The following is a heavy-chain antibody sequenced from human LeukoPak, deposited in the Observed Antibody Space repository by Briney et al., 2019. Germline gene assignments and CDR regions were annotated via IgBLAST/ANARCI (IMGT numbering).Heavy chain of an antibody. D-gene: IGHD3-22*01. CDR3: ARVGVVWEYYYDSSGYLDY. CDR2: ISGSGGST. J-gene: IGHJ4*02. CDR1: GFTFSSYA. Sequence: PGGSLRLSCAASGFTFSSYAMSWVRQAPGKGLEWVSAISGSGGSTYYADSVKGRFTISRDNAKNSLYLQMNSLRAEDTAVYYCARVGVVWEYYYDSSGYLDYWGQGTLVTVSS. V-gene: IGHV3-23*01.